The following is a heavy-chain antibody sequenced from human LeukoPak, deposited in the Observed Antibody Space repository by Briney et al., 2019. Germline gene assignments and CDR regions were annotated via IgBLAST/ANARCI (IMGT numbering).Heavy chain of an antibody. CDR3: ARVVAAKTYDSSGLARVLNFDI. CDR1: GGSISSGGYY. V-gene: IGHV4-30-2*01. D-gene: IGHD3-22*01. CDR2: IYHSGST. Sequence: SETLSLTCTVSGGSISSGGYYWSWIRQPPGKGLEWIGYIYHSGSTYYNPSLKSRVTISVDRSKNQFSLKLSSVTAADTAVYYCARVVAAKTYDSSGLARVLNFDIWGQGTMVTVSS. J-gene: IGHJ3*02.